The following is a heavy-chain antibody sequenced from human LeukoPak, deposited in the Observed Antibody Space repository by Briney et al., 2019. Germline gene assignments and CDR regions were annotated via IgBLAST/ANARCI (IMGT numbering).Heavy chain of an antibody. CDR1: GFTFSSYA. CDR2: ISGSGGST. V-gene: IGHV3-23*01. Sequence: PGGSLRLSCAASGFTFSSYAMSWVRQAPGKGLEWVSAISGSGGSTYYADSVKGRFTISRDNSKNTLYLQMNSLKTEDTAVYYCTLPTDPFDYWGQGTLVTVSS. J-gene: IGHJ4*02. CDR3: TLPTDPFDY. D-gene: IGHD4-11*01.